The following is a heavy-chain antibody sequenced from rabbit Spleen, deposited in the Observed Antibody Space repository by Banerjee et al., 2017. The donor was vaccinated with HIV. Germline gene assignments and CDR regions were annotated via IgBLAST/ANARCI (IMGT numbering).Heavy chain of an antibody. CDR1: GVSFSGDSY. V-gene: IGHV1S40*01. CDR2: IDTGSSGFT. J-gene: IGHJ6*01. D-gene: IGHD1-1*01. Sequence: QSLEESGGDLVKPGASLTLTCIASGVSFSGDSYMCWVRQAPGKGLEWTACIDTGSSGFTYFASWAKGRFTISKTSSTTVTLQMTSLTAADTATYFCARDLANVIGWNFGLWGPGTLVTVS. CDR3: ARDLANVIGWNFGL.